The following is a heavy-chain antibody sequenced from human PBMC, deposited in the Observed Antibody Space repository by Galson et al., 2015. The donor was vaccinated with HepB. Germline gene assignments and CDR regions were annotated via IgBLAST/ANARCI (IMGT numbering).Heavy chain of an antibody. CDR3: ARETPDTYYFDY. Sequence: SVKVSCKASGYTLTNYHFHWMRQAPGQGPEWMGKIFAGGGSTRYAERFRGRVTLTRDSSTSTIYMEVSSLRSDDTAVYYCARETPDTYYFDYWGQGTLVTVSS. CDR2: IFAGGGST. D-gene: IGHD2-15*01. J-gene: IGHJ4*02. CDR1: GYTLTNYH. V-gene: IGHV1-46*01.